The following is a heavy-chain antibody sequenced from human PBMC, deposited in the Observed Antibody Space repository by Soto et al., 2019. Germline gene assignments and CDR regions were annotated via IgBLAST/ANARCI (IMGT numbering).Heavy chain of an antibody. CDR3: ARSLLGSGYFGTYYYYYMDV. CDR2: IYYSGST. CDR1: GGSISSYY. Sequence: PSETLSLTCTVSGGSISSYYWRWIRQPPGKGLEWIGYIYYSGSTNYNPSLKSRVTISVDTSKNQFSLKLSSVTAADTAVYYCARSLLGSGYFGTYYYYYMDVWGKGTTVTVSS. D-gene: IGHD3-3*01. J-gene: IGHJ6*03. V-gene: IGHV4-59*01.